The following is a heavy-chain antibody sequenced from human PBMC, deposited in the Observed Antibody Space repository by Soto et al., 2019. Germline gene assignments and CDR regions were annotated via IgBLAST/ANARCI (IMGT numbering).Heavy chain of an antibody. J-gene: IGHJ4*02. Sequence: LRLTCAASGIAFSSYAMSWVRQAPGKGLEWVSAISGSGGSTYYADSVKGRFTISRDNSKNTLYLQMNSLRAEETAVYYCAKDPLYDYVWGSYRLNYFDYWGQGTLVAVSS. CDR1: GIAFSSYA. D-gene: IGHD3-16*02. V-gene: IGHV3-23*01. CDR2: ISGSGGST. CDR3: AKDPLYDYVWGSYRLNYFDY.